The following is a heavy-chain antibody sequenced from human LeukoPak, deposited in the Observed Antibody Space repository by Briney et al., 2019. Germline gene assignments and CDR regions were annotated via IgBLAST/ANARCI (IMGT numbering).Heavy chain of an antibody. CDR3: ARDFGVVSLFDY. D-gene: IGHD3-3*01. Sequence: GGPLRLSCAASGFTFSSYWMHWVRQAPGKGLVWVSRINSDGSSTNYADSVKGRFTISRDNAKNTLYLQMNSLRAEDTAVYYCARDFGVVSLFDYWGQGTLVTVSS. J-gene: IGHJ4*02. CDR2: INSDGSST. V-gene: IGHV3-74*01. CDR1: GFTFSSYW.